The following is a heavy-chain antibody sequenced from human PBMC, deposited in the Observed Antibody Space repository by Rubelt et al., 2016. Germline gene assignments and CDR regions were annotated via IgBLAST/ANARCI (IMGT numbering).Heavy chain of an antibody. D-gene: IGHD3-3*01. Sequence: QITLKESGPTLVKPTQTLTLTCTFSGFSLSTSGVGVGWIRQPPGKSLEWLALIYWNDDKRYSPSLTGMLTITKDTSKNQVVLTMTNMDPVDTATYYCAHRRGDFWSGHSKGNWFDPWGQGTRVTVSS. CDR1: GFSLSTSGVG. J-gene: IGHJ5*02. CDR3: AHRRGDFWSGHSKGNWFDP. CDR2: IYWNDDK. V-gene: IGHV2-5*01.